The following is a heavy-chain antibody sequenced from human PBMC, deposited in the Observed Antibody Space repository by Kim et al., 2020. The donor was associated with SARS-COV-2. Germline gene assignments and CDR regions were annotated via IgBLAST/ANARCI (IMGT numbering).Heavy chain of an antibody. CDR2: INHSGST. Sequence: SETLSLTCAVYGGSFSGYYWSWIRQPPGKGLEWIGEINHSGSTNYNPSLKSRVTISVDTSKNQFSLKLSSVTAADTAVYYCARGGDRAAAGTSLYWGQGTLVTVSS. CDR1: GGSFSGYY. J-gene: IGHJ4*02. CDR3: ARGGDRAAAGTSLY. V-gene: IGHV4-34*01. D-gene: IGHD6-13*01.